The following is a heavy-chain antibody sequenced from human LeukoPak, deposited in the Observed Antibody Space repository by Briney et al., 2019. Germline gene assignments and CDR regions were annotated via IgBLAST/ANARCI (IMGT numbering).Heavy chain of an antibody. CDR3: ARQGYSSGWSNYFDY. J-gene: IGHJ4*02. CDR2: IYYSGTT. D-gene: IGHD6-19*01. CDR1: GGSISSSNYY. Sequence: PSETLSLTCTFSGGSISSSNYYWGWIRQPPEKGLEWIGSIYYSGTTYYNPSLKSRVTLSVDTSKNQFSLRLSSVTAADTAVYYCARQGYSSGWSNYFDYWGQGTLVTVSS. V-gene: IGHV4-39*01.